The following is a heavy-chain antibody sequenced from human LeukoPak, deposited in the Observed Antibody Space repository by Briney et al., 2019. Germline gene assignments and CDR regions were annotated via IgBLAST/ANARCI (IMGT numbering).Heavy chain of an antibody. D-gene: IGHD3-22*01. J-gene: IGHJ3*02. CDR2: IYFSGYT. CDR1: GGSISSHY. Sequence: SETLSLTCVVSGGSISSHYWTWIRQPPGKGLEWIGYIYFSGYTNYNPSLKSRATISVDTSNNQFSLRLSSVTAADTAVYYCARSVGHYYYDNGDFWGNAYDIWGQGTLVTVSS. V-gene: IGHV4-59*11. CDR3: ARSVGHYYYDNGDFWGNAYDI.